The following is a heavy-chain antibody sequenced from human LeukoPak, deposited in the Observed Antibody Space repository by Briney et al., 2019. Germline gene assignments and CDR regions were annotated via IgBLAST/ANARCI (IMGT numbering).Heavy chain of an antibody. D-gene: IGHD3-10*01. CDR3: ARHSARYYFDY. Sequence: SETLSLTCTVSGGSISSYYWSWIRQPPGKGLEWIGHIYYSGSTNYNPSLKSRVTISVDTSKNQFSLKLSSVTAADTAVYYCARHSARYYFDYWGQGTLVTVSS. V-gene: IGHV4-59*08. CDR2: IYYSGST. CDR1: GGSISSYY. J-gene: IGHJ4*02.